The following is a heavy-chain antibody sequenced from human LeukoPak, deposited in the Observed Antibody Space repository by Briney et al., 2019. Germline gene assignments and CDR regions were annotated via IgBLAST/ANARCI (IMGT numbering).Heavy chain of an antibody. CDR2: ISGSGGST. Sequence: GGSLRLSCAASGFTVSSNYMSWVRQAPGKGLERVSAISGSGGSTYYADSVKGRFTSSRDNSKNTLYLQMNSLRAEDTAVYYCAKDLRFNYVWEAGYWGQGTLVAVSS. CDR3: AKDLRFNYVWEAGY. CDR1: GFTVSSNY. J-gene: IGHJ4*02. D-gene: IGHD3-16*01. V-gene: IGHV3-23*01.